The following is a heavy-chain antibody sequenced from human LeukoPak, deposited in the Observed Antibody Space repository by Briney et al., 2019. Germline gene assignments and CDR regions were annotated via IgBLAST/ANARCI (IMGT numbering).Heavy chain of an antibody. Sequence: AASVKVSCKASGGTFSSYAISWVRQAPGQGLEWMGRIIPILGTANYARKFQGRVTITADKSTSTAYMELSSLRSEDTAVYYCARSVRFLDFNWFDPWGQGTLVTVSS. CDR2: IIPILGTA. J-gene: IGHJ5*02. CDR1: GGTFSSYA. D-gene: IGHD3/OR15-3a*01. CDR3: ARSVRFLDFNWFDP. V-gene: IGHV1-69*04.